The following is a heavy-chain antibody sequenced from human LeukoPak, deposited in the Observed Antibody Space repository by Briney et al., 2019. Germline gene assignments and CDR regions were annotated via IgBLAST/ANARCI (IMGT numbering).Heavy chain of an antibody. CDR2: ISFDGSNK. CDR3: ARVGYSSGWRAPDFYY. CDR1: GFTFSTYA. V-gene: IGHV3-30*04. Sequence: DPGGSLRLSCAASGFTFSTYAIHWVRQAPGKGLEWVAVISFDGSNKYYADSVKGRFTISRDNSKNTLYLQMNSLRADDTSVYYCARVGYSSGWRAPDFYYWGQGTLVTVSS. D-gene: IGHD6-19*01. J-gene: IGHJ4*02.